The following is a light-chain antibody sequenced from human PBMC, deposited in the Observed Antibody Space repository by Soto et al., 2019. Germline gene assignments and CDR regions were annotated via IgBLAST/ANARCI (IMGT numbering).Light chain of an antibody. CDR2: SAS. CDR1: QGISTF. CDR3: QQIDSYPVT. V-gene: IGKV1-9*01. Sequence: DIQLTQSPAFLSASVGDKVTITCRASQGISTFLAWYQQKPGKAPNLLIYSASPLQSGVPSRFSGSGSGTEFTLTISSLQPEDFATYFCQQIDSYPVTFGGGTKVEMK. J-gene: IGKJ4*01.